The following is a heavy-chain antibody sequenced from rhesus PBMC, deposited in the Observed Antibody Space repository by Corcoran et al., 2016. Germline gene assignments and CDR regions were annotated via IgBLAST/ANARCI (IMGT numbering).Heavy chain of an antibody. V-gene: IGHV3S5*01. D-gene: IGHD2-39*02. CDR2: ITNTGHST. CDR1: GFTFSSHG. CDR3: STDPGGVCCTFDY. J-gene: IGHJ4*01. Sequence: EVQLVETGGGLVQPGGSLRLSCGASGFTFSSHGMSWVRQAPGKGLGWVSGITNTGHSTFYADSVKCRFTISRDNSKNTLSLQMNSLRAEDTAVYYCSTDPGGVCCTFDYWGQGVLVTVSS.